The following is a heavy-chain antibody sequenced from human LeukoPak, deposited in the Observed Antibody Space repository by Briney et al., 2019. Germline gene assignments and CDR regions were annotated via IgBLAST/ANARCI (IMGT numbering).Heavy chain of an antibody. CDR2: INTNTGNP. J-gene: IGHJ6*02. V-gene: IGHV7-4-1*02. D-gene: IGHD5-12*01. CDR3: ARDRASGYDYYYYGMDV. CDR1: GYTFTSYA. Sequence: ASVTVSCKASGYTFTSYAMNWVRQAPGQGLEWMGWINTNTGNPTYAQGFTGRFVFSLDTSVSTAYLQISSLKAEDTAVYYCARDRASGYDYYYYGMDVWGQGTTVTVSS.